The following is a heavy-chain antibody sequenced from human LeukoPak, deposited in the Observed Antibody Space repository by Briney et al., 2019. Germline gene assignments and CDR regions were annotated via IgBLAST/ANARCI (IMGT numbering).Heavy chain of an antibody. V-gene: IGHV1-8*01. CDR3: ARVRTRRWFDP. CDR1: GYTFTSYD. D-gene: IGHD1-14*01. Sequence: ASVTVSCKSSGYTFTSYDINWVRQATGQGLEWMGWMNPNSGNTGYAQKFQGRVTMTRNTSISTAYMELSSLRSEDTAVYYCARVRTRRWFDPGGQGTLVTVSS. CDR2: MNPNSGNT. J-gene: IGHJ5*02.